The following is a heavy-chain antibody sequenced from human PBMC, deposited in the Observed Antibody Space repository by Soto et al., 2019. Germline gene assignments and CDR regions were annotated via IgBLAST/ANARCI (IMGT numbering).Heavy chain of an antibody. CDR1: GYTFTSYA. Sequence: ASVKVSCKASGYTFTSYAMHWVRHAPGQRLEWMGWINAGNGNTKYSQKFQGRVTITRDTSASTAYMELSSLRSEDTAVYYCARAKWGSSGWYPFDYWGQGTLVTVSS. V-gene: IGHV1-3*01. J-gene: IGHJ4*02. CDR3: ARAKWGSSGWYPFDY. D-gene: IGHD6-19*01. CDR2: INAGNGNT.